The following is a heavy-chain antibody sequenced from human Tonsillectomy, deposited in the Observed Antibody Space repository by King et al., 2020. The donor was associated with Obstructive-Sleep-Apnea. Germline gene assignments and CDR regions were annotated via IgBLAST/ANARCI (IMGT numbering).Heavy chain of an antibody. Sequence: VQLQESGPGLVKPSETLSLTCTVSGGSISSYYWSWIRQPPGKGLEWIVYIYYIGSTNYNPSLKRRVTTSVDTSKNQFSLKLSSVTAADTAVYYCARQSGTARHRRYWFDPWGQGTLVTVSS. CDR2: IYYIGST. CDR3: ARQSGTARHRRYWFDP. CDR1: GGSISSYY. J-gene: IGHJ5*02. V-gene: IGHV4-59*08. D-gene: IGHD6-6*01.